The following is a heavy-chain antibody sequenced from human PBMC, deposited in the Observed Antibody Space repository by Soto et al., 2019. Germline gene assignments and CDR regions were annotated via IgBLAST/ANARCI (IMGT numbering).Heavy chain of an antibody. Sequence: QVQLQESGPGLVKPSQTLSLTCTVSGGSISSGGYYWSWIRQHPGKGLEWIGYIYYSGSNYYNPSLKSRVTISVDTAKNQFSLKLSSVTAADTAVYYCARDSNSGSFDIWGQGTMVTVSS. J-gene: IGHJ3*02. D-gene: IGHD3-9*01. CDR2: IYYSGSN. V-gene: IGHV4-31*03. CDR1: GGSISSGGYY. CDR3: ARDSNSGSFDI.